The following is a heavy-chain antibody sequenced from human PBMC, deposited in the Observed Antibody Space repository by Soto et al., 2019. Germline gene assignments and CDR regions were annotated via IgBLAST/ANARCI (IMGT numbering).Heavy chain of an antibody. D-gene: IGHD6-13*01. CDR1: GGSISTNNW. CDR3: ARGAAAAGLFDY. J-gene: IGHJ4*02. CDR2: IYHSGTT. Sequence: QVQLQESGPGLVKPSGTLSLTCAVSGGSISTNNWWSWVRQPPGKGLEWIGEIYHSGTTNYIPSLKSRVTLSVDKSKNQFSLRLSSVTAADTAMYYCARGAAAAGLFDYWGQGILVTVSS. V-gene: IGHV4-4*02.